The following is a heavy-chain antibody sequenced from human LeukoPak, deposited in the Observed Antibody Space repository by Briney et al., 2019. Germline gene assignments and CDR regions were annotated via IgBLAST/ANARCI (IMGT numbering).Heavy chain of an antibody. D-gene: IGHD2-8*01. V-gene: IGHV4-30-2*01. CDR3: SRENGAFSPFGY. CDR1: GGSISSGGYS. Sequence: SQTLSLTCAVSGGSISSGGYSWSWIRQPPGKGLEWIGYIYHSGSTYYNPSLKSRVTVSLDKSKNQLSLNLTSVTAADTAVYYCSRENGAFSPFGYWGQGILVTVLS. J-gene: IGHJ4*02. CDR2: IYHSGST.